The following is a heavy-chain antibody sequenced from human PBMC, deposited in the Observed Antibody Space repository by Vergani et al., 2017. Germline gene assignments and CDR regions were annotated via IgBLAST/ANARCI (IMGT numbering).Heavy chain of an antibody. V-gene: IGHV3-21*01. Sequence: EVQLVESGGGLVKPGGSLRLSCAASGFTFSSYSMNWVRQAPGKGLEWVSGISWNSGSIGYADSVKGRFTISRDNAKNSLYLQMNSLRAEDTAVYYCARGWLGAFDYWGQGTLVTVSS. CDR2: ISWNSGSI. D-gene: IGHD6-19*01. CDR3: ARGWLGAFDY. CDR1: GFTFSSYS. J-gene: IGHJ4*02.